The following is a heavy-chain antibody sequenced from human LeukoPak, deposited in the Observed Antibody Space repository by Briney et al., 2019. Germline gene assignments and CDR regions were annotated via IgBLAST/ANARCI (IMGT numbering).Heavy chain of an antibody. CDR3: ARDGTYTGYDPDFDI. D-gene: IGHD5-12*01. J-gene: IGHJ4*02. Sequence: GGSLRLSCAASGFTFSRFWMSWVRQAPGKGLEWVANIKQDGSEKYYVDSVKGRFTISRDNAKNSLYLQMNSLRAEDTAVFYCARDGTYTGYDPDFDIWGQGTLVTVSS. CDR1: GFTFSRFW. CDR2: IKQDGSEK. V-gene: IGHV3-7*04.